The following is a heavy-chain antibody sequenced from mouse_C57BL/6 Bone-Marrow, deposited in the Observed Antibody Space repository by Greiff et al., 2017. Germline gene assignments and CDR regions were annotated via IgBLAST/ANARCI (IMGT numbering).Heavy chain of an antibody. CDR3: ARSGYYGSRRTAMDY. V-gene: IGHV1-64*01. D-gene: IGHD1-1*01. J-gene: IGHJ4*01. CDR2: IHPNSGST. CDR1: GYTFTSYW. Sequence: VQLQQPGAELVKPGASVKLSCKASGYTFTSYWMHWVKQRPGQGLEWIGMIHPNSGSTNYNEKFKSKATLTVDKSSSTAYMQLSSLTSEDSAGYYCARSGYYGSRRTAMDYWGQGTSVTVSS.